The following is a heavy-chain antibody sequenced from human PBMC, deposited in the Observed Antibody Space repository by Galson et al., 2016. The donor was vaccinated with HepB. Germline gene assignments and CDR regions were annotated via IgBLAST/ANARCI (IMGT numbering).Heavy chain of an antibody. CDR3: ARVQTTGDYIDY. V-gene: IGHV3-21*01. J-gene: IGHJ4*02. D-gene: IGHD4-17*01. CDR1: GFTFSSYA. Sequence: SLRLSCAASGFTFSSYAMSWVRQAPGKGLEWVSFISLSGTSTYYADSVKGRFTISRDNAKNSLYLQMSSLRAEDTAVYYCARVQTTGDYIDYWGQGTLVTVSS. CDR2: ISLSGTST.